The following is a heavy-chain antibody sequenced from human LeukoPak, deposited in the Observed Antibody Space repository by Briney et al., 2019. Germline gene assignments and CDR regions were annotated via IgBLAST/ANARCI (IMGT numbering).Heavy chain of an antibody. Sequence: SETLSLTCAVYGGSFSGYYWSWIRQPPGKGLEWIGEINHSGSTNYNPSLKSRVTISVDTSKNQFSLKLSSVTAADTAVYYCARIQDTAMGLDYWGQGTLVTVSS. CDR3: ARIQDTAMGLDY. CDR2: INHSGST. D-gene: IGHD5-18*01. V-gene: IGHV4-34*01. CDR1: GGSFSGYY. J-gene: IGHJ4*02.